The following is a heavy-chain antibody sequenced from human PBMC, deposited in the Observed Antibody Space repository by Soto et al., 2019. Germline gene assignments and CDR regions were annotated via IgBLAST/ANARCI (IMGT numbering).Heavy chain of an antibody. CDR2: ISGYNGDT. D-gene: IGHD2-8*01. V-gene: IGHV1-18*01. Sequence: SVKVSCKASGYTFTRYGISWVRQAPGQGLEWMGWISGYNGDTNYAQKFQDRVSMTIDTSTGTAYMELGSLTSDDTAIYYCAKNGQPPYYYYGLDVWGQGTKVTV. J-gene: IGHJ6*02. CDR3: AKNGQPPYYYYGLDV. CDR1: GYTFTRYG.